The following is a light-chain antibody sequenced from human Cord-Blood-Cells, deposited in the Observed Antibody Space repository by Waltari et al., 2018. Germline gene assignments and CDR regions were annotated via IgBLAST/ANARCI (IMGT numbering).Light chain of an antibody. CDR1: KLGDKY. CDR3: QAWDSSNVV. J-gene: IGLJ2*01. Sequence: SYELTQPHSVSVSPGQTARITCSGDKLGDKYACWYQQKPGQSPVLVIYQDSKRPSGIPERFSGSNSGNTATLTISGTQAMDEADYYCQAWDSSNVVFGGGTKLTVL. CDR2: QDS. V-gene: IGLV3-1*01.